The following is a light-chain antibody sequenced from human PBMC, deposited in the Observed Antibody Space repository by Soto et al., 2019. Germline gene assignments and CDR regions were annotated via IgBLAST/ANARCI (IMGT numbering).Light chain of an antibody. Sequence: AIRMTKSPSSLYASAGDRVAIAFRASQTVGRYLAWYQQKPVQAPKILIYAASTLQSGVPLRISGGESGTDLTLNSLCLQAAAVSNYSCEEYNSYPWTVGQGTKVDIK. CDR2: AAS. CDR3: EEYNSYPWT. CDR1: QTVGRY. V-gene: IGKV1-8*01. J-gene: IGKJ1*01.